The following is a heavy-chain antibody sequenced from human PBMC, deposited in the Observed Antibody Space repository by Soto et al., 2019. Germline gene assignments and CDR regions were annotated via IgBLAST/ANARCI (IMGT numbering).Heavy chain of an antibody. V-gene: IGHV4-30-2*01. CDR2: IYHSGST. CDR1: GGSISSGGYS. D-gene: IGHD2-2*01. J-gene: IGHJ4*02. Sequence: QLQLQESGSGLVKPSQTLSLTCAVSGGSISSGGYSWSWIRQPPGKGLEWIGYIYHSGSTYYNPCLKRRVTLSVDESKNLFSLKQSAVTAAGTAGYYCARGLVPAAMEPRRTVVFDYWGQGTLVTVSS. CDR3: ARGLVPAAMEPRRTVVFDY.